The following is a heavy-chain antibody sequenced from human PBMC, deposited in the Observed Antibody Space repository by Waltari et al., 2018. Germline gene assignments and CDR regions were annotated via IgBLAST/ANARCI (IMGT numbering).Heavy chain of an antibody. J-gene: IGHJ4*02. CDR2: FEPEDGET. V-gene: IGHV1-24*01. CDR3: ATSPIALFGTLY. Sequence: QVQLVQSGAEVKKPGASVKVSCKVSGNTLTELSMHWVRQAPGKGLEWMGGFEPEDGETIDAQSFQGRVTMTEDTSTDTAYMEVSSLRSEDTAVYYCATSPIALFGTLYWGQGTLVTVSS. D-gene: IGHD6-13*01. CDR1: GNTLTELS.